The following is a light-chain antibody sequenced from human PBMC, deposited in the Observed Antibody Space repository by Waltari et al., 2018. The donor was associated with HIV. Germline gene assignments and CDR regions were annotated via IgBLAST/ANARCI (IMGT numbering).Light chain of an antibody. CDR1: QSVLIN. J-gene: IGKJ1*01. CDR3: KKYKAWPRT. Sequence: EIVLTQSPGTLSVSPGERATLSCRASQSVLINLAWLQQKPGQAPRLVISGAHTRATGIPDRFSGSGSGTEFTLTISSLQSEDFAVYSCKKYKAWPRTFGQGTKVEIK. V-gene: IGKV3-15*01. CDR2: GAH.